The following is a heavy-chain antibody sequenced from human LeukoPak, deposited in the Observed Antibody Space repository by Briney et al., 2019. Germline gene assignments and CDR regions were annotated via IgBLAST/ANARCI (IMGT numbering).Heavy chain of an antibody. Sequence: PGGSLCPSCVPSGVTFSGYGMSWVGQAAGKGGGGGSAFLANGNSRYADSVQGRFPISRDNSRNTLYLQMNSLRVEDTAVYYCAKDVTPDSGWDFDYWGQGTLVTVSS. CDR2: FLANGNSR. CDR3: AKDVTPDSGWDFDY. J-gene: IGHJ4*02. D-gene: IGHD6-19*01. CDR1: GVTFSGYG. V-gene: IGHV3-23*01.